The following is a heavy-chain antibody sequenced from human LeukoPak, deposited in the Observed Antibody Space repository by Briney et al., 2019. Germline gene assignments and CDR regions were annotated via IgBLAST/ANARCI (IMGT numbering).Heavy chain of an antibody. D-gene: IGHD5-18*01. CDR1: GGSISSSSYY. CDR3: ARQSPRGFSYGFYFDY. Sequence: PSETLSLTCTVSGGSISSSSYYWGWIRQPPGKGLEWIGSIYYSGSTYYNPSLKSRVTISVDTSKNQFSLKLSSVTAADTAAFYCARQSPRGFSYGFYFDYWGQGTLVTVSS. J-gene: IGHJ4*02. V-gene: IGHV4-39*01. CDR2: IYYSGST.